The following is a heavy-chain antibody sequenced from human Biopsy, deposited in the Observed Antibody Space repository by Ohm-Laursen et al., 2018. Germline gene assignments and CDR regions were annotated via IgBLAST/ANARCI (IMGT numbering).Heavy chain of an antibody. J-gene: IGHJ4*02. CDR3: ARDPLNGHKHFDY. Sequence: ASVKASCKASSYTFTDYNIHWMRQAPGQGLEWLGYINCKTGATNYAQKFQGTVTMTRDTSISTSYLALGSLRSADTAIYYCARDPLNGHKHFDYWGQGSLVTVSS. CDR1: SYTFTDYN. CDR2: INCKTGAT. D-gene: IGHD2-8*01. V-gene: IGHV1-2*02.